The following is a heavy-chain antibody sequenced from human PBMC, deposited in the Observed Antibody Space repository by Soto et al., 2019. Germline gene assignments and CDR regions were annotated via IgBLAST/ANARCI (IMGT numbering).Heavy chain of an antibody. CDR1: GGTFSSYA. D-gene: IGHD6-19*01. V-gene: IGHV1-2*04. Sequence: ASVKVSCKASGGTFSSYAISWVRQAPGQGLEWMGWINPNSGGTNYAQKFQGWVTMTRDTSISTAYMELSRLRSDDTAVYYCARSQFPVVGTWKNKPGYFQHWGQGTLVTVSS. J-gene: IGHJ1*01. CDR2: INPNSGGT. CDR3: ARSQFPVVGTWKNKPGYFQH.